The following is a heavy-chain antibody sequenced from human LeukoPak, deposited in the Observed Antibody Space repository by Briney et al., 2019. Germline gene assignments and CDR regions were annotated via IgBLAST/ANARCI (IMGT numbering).Heavy chain of an antibody. D-gene: IGHD5-18*01. CDR3: ARLSYSYGGDY. Sequence: PSETLSLTCAVSGYSIRSGYYWGWVRQPPGKGLEWIGSIQHTGSTYYNVSLKSRLTISADPSKNQFSLKLRSVTAADTAVYYCARLSYSYGGDYWGQGTLVTVSS. CDR1: GYSIRSGYY. CDR2: IQHTGST. J-gene: IGHJ4*02. V-gene: IGHV4-38-2*01.